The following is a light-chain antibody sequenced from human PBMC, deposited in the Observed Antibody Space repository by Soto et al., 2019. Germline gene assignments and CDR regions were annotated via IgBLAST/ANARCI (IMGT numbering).Light chain of an antibody. V-gene: IGKV3-15*01. CDR2: GAA. Sequence: EIVMTQSPAPLSVSPGERATLSCRASQSVFSSLAWYQQKPGQAPRLLIYGAATRATGIPARFSGSGSGTEFTLTISSLQSVDFAVYFCQQYHNWPAFGQGTKV. CDR1: QSVFSS. CDR3: QQYHNWPA. J-gene: IGKJ1*01.